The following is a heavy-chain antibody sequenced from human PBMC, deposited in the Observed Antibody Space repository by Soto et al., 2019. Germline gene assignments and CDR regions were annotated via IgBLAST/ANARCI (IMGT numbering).Heavy chain of an antibody. Sequence: QVQLVQSGAEVKKPGSSVKVSCKASGGTFSSYTISWVRQAPGQGLEWMGRIIPILGIANYAQKFQGRVTITADKSTSTAYMELSSLRSEDTAVYYCARDGGCSSTSCYAVSSFDYWGQGTLVTVSS. CDR1: GGTFSSYT. J-gene: IGHJ4*02. CDR2: IIPILGIA. D-gene: IGHD2-2*01. V-gene: IGHV1-69*08. CDR3: ARDGGCSSTSCYAVSSFDY.